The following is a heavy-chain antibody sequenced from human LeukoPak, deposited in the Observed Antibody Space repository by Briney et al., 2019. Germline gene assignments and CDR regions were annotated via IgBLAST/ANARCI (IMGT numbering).Heavy chain of an antibody. J-gene: IGHJ4*02. D-gene: IGHD1-7*01. Sequence: SETLSLTCTVSGGSISSYYWSWIRQPPGKGLEWIGYIYYSGSTNYNPSLKSRVTISVDTSKNQFSLKLSSVTAADTAVYYCARPTGNSPFDYWGQGTLVTVSS. CDR2: IYYSGST. CDR3: ARPTGNSPFDY. V-gene: IGHV4-59*01. CDR1: GGSISSYY.